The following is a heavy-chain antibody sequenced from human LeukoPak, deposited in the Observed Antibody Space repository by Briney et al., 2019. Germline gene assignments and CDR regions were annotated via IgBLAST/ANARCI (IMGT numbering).Heavy chain of an antibody. V-gene: IGHV4-39*01. CDR2: IFYSGST. CDR1: GGSISSSSYY. J-gene: IGHJ4*02. CDR3: ARTSGHYYDSKGPFDY. D-gene: IGHD3-22*01. Sequence: PSETLSLTCTVSGGSISSSSYYWGWIRQPPGKGLEWIGSIFYSGSTYYNPSLKSRVTISLDTSKNQFSLKLTSVTAADTAVYYCARTSGHYYDSKGPFDYWGQGTLVTVSS.